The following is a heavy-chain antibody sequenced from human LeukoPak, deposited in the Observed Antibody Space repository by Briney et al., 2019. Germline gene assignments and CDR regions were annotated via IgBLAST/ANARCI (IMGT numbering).Heavy chain of an antibody. Sequence: GASVKVSCKASEYTFTCYYIHWVRQAPGQGLEWMGWIDPNTGDSNYVQKFQGRVTMTRDTSISTAYMELSSLRSEDTAVYYCARGRLIVGATDFDYWGQGTLVTVSS. CDR3: ARGRLIVGATDFDY. CDR1: EYTFTCYY. J-gene: IGHJ4*02. D-gene: IGHD1-26*01. V-gene: IGHV1-2*02. CDR2: IDPNTGDS.